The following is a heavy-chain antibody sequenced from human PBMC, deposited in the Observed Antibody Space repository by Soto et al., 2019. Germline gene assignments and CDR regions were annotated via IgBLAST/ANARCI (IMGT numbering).Heavy chain of an antibody. V-gene: IGHV3-33*01. D-gene: IGHD2-15*01. CDR3: ARVGPRKYCSGGSCRFDY. CDR2: IWYDGSNK. J-gene: IGHJ4*02. CDR1: GFTFSSYG. Sequence: LRLSCAASGFTFSSYGMHWVRQAPGKGLEWVAVIWYDGSNKYYADSVKGRFTISRDNSKNTLYLQMNSLRAEDTAVYYCARVGPRKYCSGGSCRFDYWGQGTLVTVSS.